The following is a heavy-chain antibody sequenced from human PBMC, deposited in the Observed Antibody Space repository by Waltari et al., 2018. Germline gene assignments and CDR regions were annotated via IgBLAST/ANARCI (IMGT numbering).Heavy chain of an antibody. V-gene: IGHV3-33*01. Sequence: QVQLAESGGGVVQPGGSLRLPCAASGFTFSDHAMRWVRQAPGKGLEWVTLITYDGSNKYDADSVKGRFTSSRDNARNSLYLQVNSLRAEDTALYYCARDYYYYMDVWGKGTTVTVSS. CDR3: ARDYYYYMDV. CDR1: GFTFSDHA. J-gene: IGHJ6*03. CDR2: ITYDGSNK.